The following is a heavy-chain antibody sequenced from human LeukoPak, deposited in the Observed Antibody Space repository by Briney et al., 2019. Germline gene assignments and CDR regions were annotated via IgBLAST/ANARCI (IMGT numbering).Heavy chain of an antibody. V-gene: IGHV3-48*01. CDR3: AKGSAYSGYDWAPDY. J-gene: IGHJ4*02. CDR1: GFTFSTYS. D-gene: IGHD5-12*01. Sequence: PGGSLRLSCAASGFTFSTYSMNWVRQAPGKGLEWVSYISSSSNTIYYADSVKGRFTISRDNAKNSPYLQMNSLRAEDTAVYYCAKGSAYSGYDWAPDYWGQGTLVTVSS. CDR2: ISSSSNTI.